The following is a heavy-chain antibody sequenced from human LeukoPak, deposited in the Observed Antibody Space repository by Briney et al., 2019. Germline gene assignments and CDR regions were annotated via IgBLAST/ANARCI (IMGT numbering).Heavy chain of an antibody. V-gene: IGHV5-10-1*01. CDR1: GYSFTSYW. Sequence: GASLQISCKGSGYSFTSYWISWVRQMPGKGLEWMGRIDPSDSYTNYSPSFQGHVTISADKSISTAYLQWSSLKASDTAMYYCARSARSYFDYWGQGTLVTVSS. J-gene: IGHJ4*02. CDR3: ARSARSYFDY. CDR2: IDPSDSYT.